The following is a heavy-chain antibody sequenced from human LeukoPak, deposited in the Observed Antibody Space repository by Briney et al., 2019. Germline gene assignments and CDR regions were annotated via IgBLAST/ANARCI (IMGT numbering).Heavy chain of an antibody. J-gene: IGHJ4*02. D-gene: IGHD6-19*01. Sequence: PGGSLRLSCAASGFTFSSYWTHWVRQAPGKGLVWVSRINSDGSSTSYTDSVKGRFTISRDNAKNTLYLQMNSLRAEDTAVYYCARGPRGSSGWTGYWGQGTLVTVSS. CDR1: GFTFSSYW. CDR2: INSDGSST. CDR3: ARGPRGSSGWTGY. V-gene: IGHV3-74*01.